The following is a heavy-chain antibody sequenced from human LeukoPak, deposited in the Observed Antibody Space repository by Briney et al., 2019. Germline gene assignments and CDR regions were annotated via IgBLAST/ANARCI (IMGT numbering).Heavy chain of an antibody. D-gene: IGHD6-13*01. J-gene: IGHJ4*02. Sequence: PSETLSLTCTVSGGSISTYYWSWIRQPPGKGLEWIGYIYFTGSTNYNPSLKSRVTISVDTSKNQFSLNLISVTAADTAVYYCARGQVSAAGTIDSWGQGTLVTVSS. CDR2: IYFTGST. V-gene: IGHV4-59*01. CDR1: GGSISTYY. CDR3: ARGQVSAAGTIDS.